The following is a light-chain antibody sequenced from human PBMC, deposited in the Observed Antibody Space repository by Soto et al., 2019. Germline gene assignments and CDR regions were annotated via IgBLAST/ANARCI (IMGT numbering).Light chain of an antibody. CDR2: EIN. J-gene: IGLJ1*01. CDR3: FSFTTTGTQG. Sequence: QSALTQPASLSGSPGQSITIPCTGTSSDIGAYDYVSWFQQHPFKAPKLMISEINNRPSGVANRFSGSKSGNTAYLTFSGLQVEDEDEYFCFSFTTTGTQGFGTETKVTVL. V-gene: IGLV2-14*01. CDR1: SSDIGAYDY.